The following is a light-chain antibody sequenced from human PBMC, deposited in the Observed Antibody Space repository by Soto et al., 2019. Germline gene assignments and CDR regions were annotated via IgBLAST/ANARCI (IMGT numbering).Light chain of an antibody. CDR3: QQANSFPQT. CDR2: DAS. CDR1: QDISNY. Sequence: DIQMTQSPSSLSASVGDRVTITCQASQDISNYLNWYQQKPGKAPKLLIYDASNLETGVPSRFSGSGSGTDFTFTISSLQPEDIATYYCQQANSFPQTFGQGTKVDIK. J-gene: IGKJ1*01. V-gene: IGKV1-33*01.